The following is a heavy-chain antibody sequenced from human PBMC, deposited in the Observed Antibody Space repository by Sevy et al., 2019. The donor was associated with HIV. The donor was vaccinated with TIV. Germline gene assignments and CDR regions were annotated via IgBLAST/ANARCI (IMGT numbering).Heavy chain of an antibody. CDR3: ARDLPRYPGGVDY. D-gene: IGHD3-16*01. Sequence: GGSLRLSCAASGFTFSNYAMSWVSQAPGKGLEWVSAISGSGGTTYYADSVKGRFAISRDNSKNTLYLQMNSLRAEDTALFYCARDLPRYPGGVDYWGQGTLVTVSS. V-gene: IGHV3-23*01. J-gene: IGHJ4*02. CDR2: ISGSGGTT. CDR1: GFTFSNYA.